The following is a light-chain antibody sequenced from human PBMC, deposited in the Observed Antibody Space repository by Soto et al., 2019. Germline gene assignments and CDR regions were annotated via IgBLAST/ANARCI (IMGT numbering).Light chain of an antibody. Sequence: EIVLTQSTGTLSLFPGERATLSCRASQRVSSSYLAWYQQKPGQAPRLLIYGASSRATGIPDRFSGSGSGTDFTLTISRLEPEDFAVYYCHQYGSSPRTFGQGTKVDIK. J-gene: IGKJ1*01. CDR2: GAS. V-gene: IGKV3-20*01. CDR1: QRVSSSY. CDR3: HQYGSSPRT.